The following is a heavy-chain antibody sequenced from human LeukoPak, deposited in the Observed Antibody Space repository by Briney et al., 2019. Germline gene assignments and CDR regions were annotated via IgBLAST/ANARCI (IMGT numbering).Heavy chain of an antibody. J-gene: IGHJ4*02. D-gene: IGHD3-10*01. CDR2: IRYDGSNK. CDR1: GFTFSSYG. V-gene: IGHV3-30*02. CDR3: AKVRGAQYYFDY. Sequence: SGGSLRLSCAASGFTFSSYGMHWVRQAPGKGLEWVAFIRYDGSNKYYADSVKGRFTISRDNSKNTLYLQMNSLRAEDTAVYYCAKVRGAQYYFDYWGQGTLVTVSS.